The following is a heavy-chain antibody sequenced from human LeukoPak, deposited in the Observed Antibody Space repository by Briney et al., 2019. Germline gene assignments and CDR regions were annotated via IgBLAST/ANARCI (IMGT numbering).Heavy chain of an antibody. CDR3: AREANEAFDI. J-gene: IGHJ3*02. V-gene: IGHV3-21*01. CDR1: GFTFNTYS. Sequence: GGSLRLSXVASGFTFNTYSMNWVRQAPGKGLEWVSSIGGSSSSRYHADSVKGRFTTSRDNAKNSLYLQMNSLRDEDTAVYYCAREANEAFDIWGQGTMVTVSS. CDR2: IGGSSSSR.